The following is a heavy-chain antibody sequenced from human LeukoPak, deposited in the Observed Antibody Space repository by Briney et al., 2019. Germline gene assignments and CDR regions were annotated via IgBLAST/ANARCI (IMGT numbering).Heavy chain of an antibody. CDR2: FDPEDGET. CDR1: GYTLTELS. CDR3: ATGTVVAATYDY. J-gene: IGHJ4*02. V-gene: IGHV1-24*01. Sequence: WASVKVSCKVSGYTLTELSMHWVRQAPGKGLEWMGGFDPEDGETIYAQKFQGRVTMTEDTSTDTAYMELSSLRSEDTAVYYCATGTVVAATYDYWGQGTLSPSPQ. D-gene: IGHD2-15*01.